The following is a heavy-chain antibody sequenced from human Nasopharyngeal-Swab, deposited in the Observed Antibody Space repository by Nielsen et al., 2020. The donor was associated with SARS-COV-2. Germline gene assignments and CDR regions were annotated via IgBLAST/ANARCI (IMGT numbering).Heavy chain of an antibody. CDR2: IWYDGSNR. D-gene: IGHD6-19*01. CDR3: ARSEYSSAFDY. Sequence: GESLKISCEASGFTFSIYGMHWVRQAPGKGLEWVAVIWYDGSNRYYADSVKGRFTISRDNSKNSLYLQMNSLRAEDTAVYYCARSEYSSAFDYWGQGTLVTVSS. CDR1: GFTFSIYG. J-gene: IGHJ4*02. V-gene: IGHV3-33*03.